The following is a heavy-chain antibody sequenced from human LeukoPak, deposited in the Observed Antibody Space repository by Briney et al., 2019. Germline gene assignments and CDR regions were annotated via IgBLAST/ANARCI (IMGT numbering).Heavy chain of an antibody. D-gene: IGHD3-16*01. J-gene: IGHJ5*02. V-gene: IGHV1-18*01. CDR3: ARDQYYDSKGWFDP. Sequence: ASVKVSCKASGYTFTSYDINWVRQATGQGLEWMGWISAYNGNTNYAQKLQGRVTMTTDTSTSTAYMELRSLRSDDTAVYYCARDQYYDSKGWFDPWGQGTLVTVSS. CDR1: GYTFTSYD. CDR2: ISAYNGNT.